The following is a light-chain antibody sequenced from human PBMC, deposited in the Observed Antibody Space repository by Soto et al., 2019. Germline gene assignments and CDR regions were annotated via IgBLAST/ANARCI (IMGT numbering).Light chain of an antibody. CDR3: ATWDDRLNGV. J-gene: IGLJ3*02. Sequence: QSVLTQPPSVSGPPGQRVTISCSGSSSNIGTNTVNWYQQLPGTAPKLLIYDNNQRPSGVPDRFSGSKSGTSASLAISGLQSEDEGDYYCATWDDRLNGVFGGGTELTVL. CDR2: DNN. CDR1: SSNIGTNT. V-gene: IGLV1-44*01.